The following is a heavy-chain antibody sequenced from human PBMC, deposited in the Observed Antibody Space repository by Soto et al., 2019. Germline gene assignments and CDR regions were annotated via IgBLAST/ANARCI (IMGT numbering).Heavy chain of an antibody. Sequence: QVQLVQSGAEVKKPGSSVKVSCKASGGTFSSYTISWVRQAPGQGLEWMGRIIPILGIANYAQKFQGRVTITADKSTSTAYMELSSLRSEDTAVYYCATQLVEDDSSGELGYWGQGTLVTVSS. D-gene: IGHD3-22*01. CDR1: GGTFSSYT. J-gene: IGHJ4*02. CDR3: ATQLVEDDSSGELGY. CDR2: IIPILGIA. V-gene: IGHV1-69*02.